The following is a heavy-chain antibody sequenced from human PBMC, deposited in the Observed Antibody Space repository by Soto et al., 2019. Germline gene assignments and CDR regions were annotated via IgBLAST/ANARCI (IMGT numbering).Heavy chain of an antibody. CDR3: AKGLQCSGPSCSQYNWSDP. CDR1: KFTFSSSA. Sequence: PGESLKSSCAASKFTFSSSAMSWVRQAPGKGLQWVSAISGSGEYTYYADSVKGRFTISRDNSNNKLYLQMNSLRAEDTAIYYCAKGLQCSGPSCSQYNWSDPWGQGIQVTVSS. CDR2: ISGSGEYT. V-gene: IGHV3-23*01. D-gene: IGHD2-2*01. J-gene: IGHJ5*02.